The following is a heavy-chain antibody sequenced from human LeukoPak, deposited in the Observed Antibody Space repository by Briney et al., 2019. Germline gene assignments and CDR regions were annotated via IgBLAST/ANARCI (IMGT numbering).Heavy chain of an antibody. V-gene: IGHV1-46*01. CDR2: INPSGGST. Sequence: GASVKVSCKASGYTFTSYYMHWVRQAPGQGLEWMGIINPSGGSTSYAQKFQGRVTMTRDTSTSTVYMELSSLRSEDTAVYYCATGLGGTSYYYYYMDVWGKGTTVTVSS. J-gene: IGHJ6*03. D-gene: IGHD3-16*01. CDR1: GYTFTSYY. CDR3: ATGLGGTSYYYYYMDV.